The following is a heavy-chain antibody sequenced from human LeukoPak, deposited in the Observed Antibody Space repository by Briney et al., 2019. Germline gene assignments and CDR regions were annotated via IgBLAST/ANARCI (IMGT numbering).Heavy chain of an antibody. D-gene: IGHD3-9*01. CDR1: GYTFTSYY. J-gene: IGHJ4*02. Sequence: ASVKVSCKASGYTFTSYYMHWVRQAPGQGLEWMGITNPSGGSTSYAQKFQGRVTMTRDTSTSTVYMELSRLTSDDTAVYYCARDRSELRFFDWFLDFWGQGTLVTVSS. CDR3: ARDRSELRFFDWFLDF. CDR2: TNPSGGST. V-gene: IGHV1-46*01.